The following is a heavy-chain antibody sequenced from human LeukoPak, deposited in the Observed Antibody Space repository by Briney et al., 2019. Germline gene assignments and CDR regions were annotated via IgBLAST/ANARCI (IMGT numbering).Heavy chain of an antibody. D-gene: IGHD6-13*01. V-gene: IGHV4-61*02. CDR3: ARLAAAGTHY. CDR2: IYTSGST. J-gene: IGHJ4*02. CDR1: GGSISSGSYY. Sequence: PSQTLSLTCTVSGGSISSGSYYWSWIRQPAGKGLEWIGRIYTSGSTNYNPSLKSRVTISVDTSKNQFSLKLCSVSAADTAVYYCARLAAAGTHYWGQGTLVTVSS.